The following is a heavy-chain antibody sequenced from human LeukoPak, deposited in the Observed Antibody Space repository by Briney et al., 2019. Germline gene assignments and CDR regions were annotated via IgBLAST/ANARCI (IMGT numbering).Heavy chain of an antibody. J-gene: IGHJ5*02. CDR3: ATTLRNNPP. CDR2: INPNTGLT. CDR1: GYSFTAYD. Sequence: ASVKVSCKASGYSFTAYDINWVRQATGQGLEWIGYINPNTGLTESAQKFQGRISLTRDTSITTAYMELSSLTSEDTAVYYCATTLRNNPPWGQGTLVTVFS. V-gene: IGHV1-8*01. D-gene: IGHD1-14*01.